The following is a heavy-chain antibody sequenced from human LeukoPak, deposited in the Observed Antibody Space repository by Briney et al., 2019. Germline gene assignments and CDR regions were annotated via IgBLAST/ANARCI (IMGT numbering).Heavy chain of an antibody. J-gene: IGHJ5*02. V-gene: IGHV3-23*01. D-gene: IGHD3-22*01. CDR3: AKDQSHHDSSGSLYDP. CDR2: ISGSGGGT. CDR1: GFTFSSYA. Sequence: GGSLRLSCAASGFTFSSYAMSWVRQAPGKGLEWVSGISGSGGGTYYADSVKGRFTISRDNSKNTLYLQMNSLKIEDTAVYYCAKDQSHHDSSGSLYDPWGQGSLVTVSS.